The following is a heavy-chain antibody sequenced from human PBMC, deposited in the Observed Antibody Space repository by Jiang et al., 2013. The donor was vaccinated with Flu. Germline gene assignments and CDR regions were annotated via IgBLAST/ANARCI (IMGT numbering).Heavy chain of an antibody. Sequence: LLKPSETLSLTCAVDGGSFSGYYWCRIRQPPGKRLEWIGEINHSGSTNYTPSLKSRVTISVDTSKNQFSLKLSSVTAADTAVYYCARADGGLTGYRETYFDYWGQGTLVTVSS. V-gene: IGHV4-34*01. D-gene: IGHD3-9*01. CDR2: INHSGST. CDR1: GGSFSGYY. J-gene: IGHJ4*02. CDR3: ARADGGLTGYRETYFDY.